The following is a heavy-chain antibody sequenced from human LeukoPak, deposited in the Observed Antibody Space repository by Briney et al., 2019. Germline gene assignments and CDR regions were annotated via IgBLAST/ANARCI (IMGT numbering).Heavy chain of an antibody. D-gene: IGHD3-3*01. Sequence: GGSLRLSCTASGFTFGDYAMSWVRQAPGKGLEWVGFIRSKAYGGTTEYAASVKGRITISRDYSKSIAYLKMTTMKTEATAVSYCTRAHLYQPYYDFWSGYYNYWGQGTLVTVSS. CDR3: TRAHLYQPYYDFWSGYYNY. CDR2: IRSKAYGGTT. J-gene: IGHJ4*02. V-gene: IGHV3-49*04. CDR1: GFTFGDYA.